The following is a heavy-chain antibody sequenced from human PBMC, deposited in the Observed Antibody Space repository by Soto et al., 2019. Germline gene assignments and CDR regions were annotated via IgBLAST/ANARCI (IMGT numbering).Heavy chain of an antibody. CDR3: ARLGKDYRFNY. CDR1: GYTFTGYY. D-gene: IGHD4-17*01. Sequence: ASVKGSCKASGYTFTGYYMHWGRQAPGQGLEWMGWINPNSGGTNYAQKFQGWVTMTRDTSISTAYMELSRLRSDDTAVYYCARLGKDYRFNYWGQGTLVTVSS. J-gene: IGHJ4*02. CDR2: INPNSGGT. V-gene: IGHV1-2*04.